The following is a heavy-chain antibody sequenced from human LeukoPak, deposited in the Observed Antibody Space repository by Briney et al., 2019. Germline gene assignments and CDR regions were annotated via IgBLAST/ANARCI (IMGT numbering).Heavy chain of an antibody. CDR3: ERIAVAGNDAFDI. Sequence: SETLSLTCTVSGGSISSYYWSWIRQPPGKGLEWIGYIYYSGSTYYNPSLKSRVTISVDTSKNQFSLKLSSVTAADTAVYYCERIAVAGNDAFDIWGQGTMVTVSS. V-gene: IGHV4-59*12. D-gene: IGHD6-19*01. CDR1: GGSISSYY. CDR2: IYYSGST. J-gene: IGHJ3*02.